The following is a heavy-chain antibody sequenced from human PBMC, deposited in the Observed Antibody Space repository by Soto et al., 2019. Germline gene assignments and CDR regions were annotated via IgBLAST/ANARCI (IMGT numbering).Heavy chain of an antibody. Sequence: GGSLRLSCEASGFRFNSYSMNWVRQAPQKGLEWVSLIDARSNYIYYADSVKGRFTISRDNAKNTVYLQMNSLRAEDTGVYYCARLVASETGYGMDAWGQGTTVTVSS. CDR3: ARLVASETGYGMDA. J-gene: IGHJ6*02. CDR2: IDARSNYI. D-gene: IGHD3-9*01. V-gene: IGHV3-21*06. CDR1: GFRFNSYS.